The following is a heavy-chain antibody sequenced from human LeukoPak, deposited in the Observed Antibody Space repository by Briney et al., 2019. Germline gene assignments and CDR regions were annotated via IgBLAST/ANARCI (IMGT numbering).Heavy chain of an antibody. Sequence: NPSETLSLTCTVSGGSISSSSYYWGWIRQPPGKGLEWIGSIYYSGSTYYNPSLKSRVTISVDTSKNQFSLKLSSVTAADTAVYYCARDCRWELLEVHDDAFDIWGQGTMVTVSS. CDR2: IYYSGST. D-gene: IGHD1-26*01. V-gene: IGHV4-39*07. CDR3: ARDCRWELLEVHDDAFDI. CDR1: GGSISSSSYY. J-gene: IGHJ3*02.